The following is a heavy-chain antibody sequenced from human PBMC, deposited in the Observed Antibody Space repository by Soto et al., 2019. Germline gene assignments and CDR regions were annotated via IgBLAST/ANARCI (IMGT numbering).Heavy chain of an antibody. CDR3: ARSSHYYGMDV. CDR1: GGTFSSYA. V-gene: IGHV1-69*06. CDR2: IIPIFGTA. Sequence: AVNVSCKACGGTFSSYAISWVRQAPGQGLEWMGGIIPIFGTANYAQKFQGRVTITADKSTSTAYMELSSLRSEDTAVYYCARSSHYYGMDVWGQGTTVTVSS. J-gene: IGHJ6*02.